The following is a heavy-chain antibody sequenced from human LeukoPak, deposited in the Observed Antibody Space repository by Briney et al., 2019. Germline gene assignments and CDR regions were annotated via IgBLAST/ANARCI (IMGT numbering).Heavy chain of an antibody. J-gene: IGHJ3*02. CDR1: GFTVSSNY. CDR3: ARGSTTVTQGI. D-gene: IGHD4-17*01. V-gene: IGHV3-66*01. CDR2: IYSGGST. Sequence: GGSLRLSCAASGFTVSSNYMSWVRQAPGKGLEWVSVIYSGGSTYYADSVKGRFTISRDNSKNTLYLQMNSLRAEDTAVYYCARGSTTVTQGIWGQGTMVTVSS.